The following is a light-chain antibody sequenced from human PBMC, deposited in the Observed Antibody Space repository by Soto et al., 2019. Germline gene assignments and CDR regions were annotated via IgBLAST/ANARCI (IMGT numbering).Light chain of an antibody. CDR2: SSD. Sequence: QSVLIQPPSVSGTPGQRVTISCPGSSSNIGSHTVSWYQQLPGTAPKLLIYSSDQRPSGVPDRFSGSKSGTSASLAISGLQSEDEADDFCAAWDDRLNGYVFATGTKVTVL. CDR3: AAWDDRLNGYV. V-gene: IGLV1-44*01. CDR1: SSNIGSHT. J-gene: IGLJ1*01.